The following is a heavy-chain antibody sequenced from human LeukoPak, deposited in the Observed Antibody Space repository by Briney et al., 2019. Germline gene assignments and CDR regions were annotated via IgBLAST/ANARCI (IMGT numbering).Heavy chain of an antibody. V-gene: IGHV4-39*02. Sequence: SETLSLTCTVSGGSISSGTYYWGWIRQPPGKGLEWLGTVFYGGTPYYNPSLKSRVTISVDTSKNHFSLGLSSVTAADTAVYYCARLDSGDYFFDDWGQGSLVTVSS. D-gene: IGHD4-17*01. CDR1: GGSISSGTYY. J-gene: IGHJ4*02. CDR3: ARLDSGDYFFDD. CDR2: VFYGGTP.